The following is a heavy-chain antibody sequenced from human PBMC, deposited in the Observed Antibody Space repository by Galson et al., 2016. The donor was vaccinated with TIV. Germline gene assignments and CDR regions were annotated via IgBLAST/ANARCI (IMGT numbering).Heavy chain of an antibody. Sequence: LSLTCTVSGDSISSNDYFWGWIRQTPGKGLEWIGTIFYSGTTYYSPSLKSRLTISIDTSKNQFSLRLRSVTAADTAVYYCARHRKYGGLPYSLHHWGRGTLVTVSS. CDR2: IFYSGTT. CDR1: GDSISSNDYF. CDR3: ARHRKYGGLPYSLHH. J-gene: IGHJ1*01. V-gene: IGHV4-39*01. D-gene: IGHD4-23*01.